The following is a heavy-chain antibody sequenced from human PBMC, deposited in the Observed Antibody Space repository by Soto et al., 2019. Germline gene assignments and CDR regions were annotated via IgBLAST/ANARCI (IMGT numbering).Heavy chain of an antibody. D-gene: IGHD6-19*01. CDR2: IIPIYGAA. CDR3: AARVSVAGPAIDY. CDR1: GDNFNTYT. V-gene: IGHV1-69*01. J-gene: IGHJ4*02. Sequence: QVQLLQSGAEMKKPGSSVRVSCKPSGDNFNTYTITWLRQAPGQGLEWMGGIIPIYGAASYAQKFQDRVSITADGSTNTVYMELSSLTSEDTAVYYCAARVSVAGPAIDYWGQGTRVTVSS.